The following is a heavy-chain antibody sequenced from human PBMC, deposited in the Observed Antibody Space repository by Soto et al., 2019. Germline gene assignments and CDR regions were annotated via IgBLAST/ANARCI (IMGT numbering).Heavy chain of an antibody. CDR2: INTDGSGT. CDR1: GFTFSSDW. V-gene: IGHV3-74*01. D-gene: IGHD3-10*01. J-gene: IGHJ5*02. CDR3: ARELFGRSVWFDP. Sequence: PGGSLRLSCAASGFTFSSDWMHWVLQAPGKGLVWVSRINTDGSGTTYADSVKGRFTISRDNAKNMVYLQMNSLRAEDTAVYYCARELFGRSVWFDPWGQGTLVTVSS.